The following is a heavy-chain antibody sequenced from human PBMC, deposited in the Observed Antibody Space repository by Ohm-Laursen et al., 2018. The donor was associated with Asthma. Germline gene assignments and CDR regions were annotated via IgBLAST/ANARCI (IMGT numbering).Heavy chain of an antibody. Sequence: GASVKVSCKALGGTFSTSVIGWVRQAPGQGLEWVGGVNSVFGTTTYAQRFQGRVTISTDESTSTAYMELSSLRSEDTAVYYCARKAGSCITSTCYSMDYWGQGTQVTVSS. CDR3: ARKAGSCITSTCYSMDY. CDR2: VNSVFGTT. D-gene: IGHD2-15*01. V-gene: IGHV1-69*05. J-gene: IGHJ4*02. CDR1: GGTFSTSV.